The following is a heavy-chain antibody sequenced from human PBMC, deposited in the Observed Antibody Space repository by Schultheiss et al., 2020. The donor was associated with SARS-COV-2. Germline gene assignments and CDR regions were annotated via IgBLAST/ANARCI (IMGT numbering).Heavy chain of an antibody. Sequence: SQTLSLTCTVSGGSISSGGYYWSWIRQPPGKGLEWIGYFYHSGSTNYNPSLKSRVTISVDTSKNQFSLKLSSVTAADTAVYYCARVRYQLPYYYYYYMDVWGKGTTVTVSS. CDR3: ARVRYQLPYYYYYYMDV. D-gene: IGHD2-2*01. CDR2: FYHSGST. CDR1: GGSISSGGYY. J-gene: IGHJ6*03. V-gene: IGHV4-61*08.